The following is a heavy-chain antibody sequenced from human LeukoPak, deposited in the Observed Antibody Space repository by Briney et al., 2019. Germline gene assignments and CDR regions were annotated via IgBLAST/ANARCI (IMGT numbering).Heavy chain of an antibody. J-gene: IGHJ5*02. D-gene: IGHD4-17*01. CDR2: INHSGST. Sequence: PSETLSLTCAVYGGSFSGYYWSWIRQPPGKGLEWIGEINHSGSTNYNPSLKSRVTISVDTSKNQFSLKLSSVAAADTAVYYCARSTTTVTTSFRFDPWGQGTLVTVSS. V-gene: IGHV4-34*01. CDR1: GGSFSGYY. CDR3: ARSTTTVTTSFRFDP.